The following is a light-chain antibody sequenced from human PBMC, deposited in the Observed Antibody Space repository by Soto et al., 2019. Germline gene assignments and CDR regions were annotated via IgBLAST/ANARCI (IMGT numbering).Light chain of an antibody. V-gene: IGKV3-15*01. Sequence: EIVMTQSPATLSVSPGERATLSCRASQSVSSNLAWYQQKPGQAPRLLIYGASSRATGIPVRFSGSGSGTEFTLTISSLQSEDVAVYYCKQYNNWPLTFGQGTRLDIK. CDR3: KQYNNWPLT. CDR2: GAS. CDR1: QSVSSN. J-gene: IGKJ5*01.